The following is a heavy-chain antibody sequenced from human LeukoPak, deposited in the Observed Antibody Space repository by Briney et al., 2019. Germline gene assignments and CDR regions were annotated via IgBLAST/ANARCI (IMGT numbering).Heavy chain of an antibody. CDR1: GFTFSSYA. J-gene: IGHJ4*02. D-gene: IGHD6-19*01. V-gene: IGHV3-30*04. Sequence: PGRSLRLSCAASGFTFSSYAMHWVRQAPGKGLEWVAVISYDGSNKYYADSVKGRFTISRDNSKNTLYLQMNSLRAEDTAVHYCARDGRQWLAQGCFDYWGQGTLVTVSS. CDR2: ISYDGSNK. CDR3: ARDGRQWLAQGCFDY.